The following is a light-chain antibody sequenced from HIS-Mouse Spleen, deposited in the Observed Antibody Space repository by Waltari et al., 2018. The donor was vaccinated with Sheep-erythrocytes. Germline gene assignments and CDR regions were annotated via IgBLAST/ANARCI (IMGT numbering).Light chain of an antibody. CDR2: AAS. Sequence: AIRMTQSPSSFSASTGDRVTIPCRAGQGISSYLAWYQQKPVKAPKLLIYAASTFQTGVPSRFSGSGSGTDFTLTISCLQSEDFATYYCQQYYSYPRTFGQGTKVEIK. V-gene: IGKV1-8*01. CDR3: QQYYSYPRT. J-gene: IGKJ1*01. CDR1: QGISSY.